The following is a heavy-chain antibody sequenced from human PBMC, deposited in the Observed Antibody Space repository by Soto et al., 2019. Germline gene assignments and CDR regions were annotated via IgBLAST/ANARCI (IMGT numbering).Heavy chain of an antibody. CDR2: LNPGDGTT. D-gene: IGHD2-21*01. J-gene: IGHJ4*02. V-gene: IGHV1-46*01. Sequence: QVQLVQSGADVKKPGDSVNISCTTSGYTFTTCYIHWLRQAPGQGLEWMGFLNPGDGTTTYAQQFXXRXAXXRDTSTNTVYMGLSSLTSDDTAMYYCARETSDFDHWGQGTQVTIFS. CDR3: ARETSDFDH. CDR1: GYTFTTCY.